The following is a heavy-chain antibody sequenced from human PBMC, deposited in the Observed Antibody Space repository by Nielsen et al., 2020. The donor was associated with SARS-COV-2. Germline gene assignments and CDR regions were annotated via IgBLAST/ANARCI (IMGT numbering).Heavy chain of an antibody. Sequence: GESLKISCAASGFTFSDYYMRWIRQAPGKGLEWVAYISSSGSTIYYADSVEGRFTISRDNAKNSLYLQMNSLRAEDTAVYYCAREGGRRTMFGVNHRVRKDAFDIWGQGTMVTVSS. V-gene: IGHV3-11*01. CDR3: AREGGRRTMFGVNHRVRKDAFDI. CDR1: GFTFSDYY. CDR2: ISSSGSTI. D-gene: IGHD3-3*01. J-gene: IGHJ3*02.